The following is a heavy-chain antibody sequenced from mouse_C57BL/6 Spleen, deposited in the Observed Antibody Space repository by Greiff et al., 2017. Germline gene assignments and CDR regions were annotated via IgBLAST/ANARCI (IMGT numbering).Heavy chain of an antibody. Sequence: EVKVVESGGGLVKPGGSLKLSCAASGFTFSDYGMHWVRQAPEKGLEWVAYISSGSSTIYYADTVKGRFTISRDNAKNTLFLQMTSLRSEDTAMYYCAIYYGSSHYYAMDYWGQGTSVTVSS. CDR2: ISSGSSTI. J-gene: IGHJ4*01. D-gene: IGHD1-1*01. CDR3: AIYYGSSHYYAMDY. V-gene: IGHV5-17*01. CDR1: GFTFSDYG.